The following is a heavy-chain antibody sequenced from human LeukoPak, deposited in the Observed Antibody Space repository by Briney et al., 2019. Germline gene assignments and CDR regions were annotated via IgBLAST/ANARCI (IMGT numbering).Heavy chain of an antibody. CDR1: GFTFSGYW. CDR2: INQNGGEK. CDR3: ARYRHLGY. Sequence: KAGGSLRLSCADSGFTFSGYWMNWVRQAPGKGLEWVANINQNGGEKYYADSVKGRFTISRDNGKNSLYLQMNSLRAEDTAVYYCARYRHLGYWGQGTLVTVSS. J-gene: IGHJ4*02. V-gene: IGHV3-7*01.